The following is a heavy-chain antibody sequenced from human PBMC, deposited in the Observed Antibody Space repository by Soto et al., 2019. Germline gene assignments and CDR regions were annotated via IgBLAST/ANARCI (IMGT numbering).Heavy chain of an antibody. J-gene: IGHJ4*02. CDR3: ARGNYCSGYPPFDY. D-gene: IGHD2-15*01. V-gene: IGHV4-59*01. CDR1: GGSISSYY. CDR2: IYYSGST. Sequence: PSETLSLTCTVSGGSISSYYWSWIRQPPGKGLEWIGYIYYSGSTNYNPSLKSRVTISVDTSKNQYSLKLSSVTAADTAVYYCARGNYCSGYPPFDYWGQGTLVTVSS.